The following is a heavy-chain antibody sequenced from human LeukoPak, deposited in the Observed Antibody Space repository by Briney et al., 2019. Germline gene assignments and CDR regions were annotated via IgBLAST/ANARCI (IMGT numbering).Heavy chain of an antibody. CDR3: ARRRADIAVAGTIDY. D-gene: IGHD6-19*01. J-gene: IGHJ4*02. CDR2: IYYSGST. Sequence: SETLSLTCTVSGGSISSSSYYWGWIRQPPGKGLEWIGSIYYSGSTYYNPSLKSRVTISVDTSKNQFSLKLSSVTAADTAVYYCARRRADIAVAGTIDYWGQGTLVTVSS. CDR1: GGSISSSSYY. V-gene: IGHV4-39*01.